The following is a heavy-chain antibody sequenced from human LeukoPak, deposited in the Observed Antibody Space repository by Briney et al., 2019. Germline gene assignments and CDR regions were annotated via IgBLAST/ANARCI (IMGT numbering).Heavy chain of an antibody. D-gene: IGHD6-13*01. CDR3: ARLRYSNTWFILDP. CDR1: GGTFSSYA. V-gene: IGHV1-69*13. Sequence: SVKVSCKASGGTFSSYAISWVRQAPGQGLEWMGGIIPIFGTANYAQKFQGRVTITADESTSTVYMELSSLRSEDTAVYYCARLRYSNTWFILDPWGQGTLVTVSS. J-gene: IGHJ5*02. CDR2: IIPIFGTA.